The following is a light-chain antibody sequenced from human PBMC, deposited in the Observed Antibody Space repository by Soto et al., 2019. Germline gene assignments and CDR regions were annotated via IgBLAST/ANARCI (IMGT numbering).Light chain of an antibody. Sequence: SYELTQTPSESVAPGQTASLTCGGDNIGPRRVHWYQQKPGQAHVVVMYYDRERPSGIPERFSGSKSDNTATLTINRVEAGDEADYYCQVWDSDHVVFGGGTKLTVL. CDR3: QVWDSDHVV. J-gene: IGLJ2*01. V-gene: IGLV3-21*01. CDR1: NIGPRR. CDR2: YDR.